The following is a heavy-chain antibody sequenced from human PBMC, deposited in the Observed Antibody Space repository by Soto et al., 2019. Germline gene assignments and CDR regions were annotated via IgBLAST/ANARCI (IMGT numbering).Heavy chain of an antibody. D-gene: IGHD1-7*01. CDR1: GGSISSGGYY. Sequence: PSETLSLTCTVPGGSISSGGYYWSWIRQHPGKGLEWIGYIYYSGSTYYNPSLKSRVTISVDTSKNQFSLKLSSVTAADTAVYYCAGGITGTTLAVDYWGQGTLVTVSS. J-gene: IGHJ4*02. CDR2: IYYSGST. V-gene: IGHV4-31*03. CDR3: AGGITGTTLAVDY.